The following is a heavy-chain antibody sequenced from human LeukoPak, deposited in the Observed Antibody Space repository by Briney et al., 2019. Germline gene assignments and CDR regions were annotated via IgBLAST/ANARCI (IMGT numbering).Heavy chain of an antibody. Sequence: SETLSLTCTVSGGSISSYYWNWIRQPPGKGLEWIGYIYYSGSTNSNPSLKSRVTISVDTSKNQFSLKLSSVTAADTAVYYCARGPQYCSDGSCYSYAFDIWGQGTMVTVSS. D-gene: IGHD2-15*01. V-gene: IGHV4-59*01. CDR2: IYYSGST. CDR3: ARGPQYCSDGSCYSYAFDI. J-gene: IGHJ3*02. CDR1: GGSISSYY.